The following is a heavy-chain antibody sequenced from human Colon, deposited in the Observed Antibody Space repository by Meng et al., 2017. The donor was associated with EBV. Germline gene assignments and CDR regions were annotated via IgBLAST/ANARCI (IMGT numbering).Heavy chain of an antibody. CDR2: IHSSGST. D-gene: IGHD3-10*01. V-gene: IGHV4-31*03. CDR3: ARASYGSGSPLGESWFDP. Sequence: QVHLTGSGPGPVKPSQPLPLPCTVSGGSISSGGYSWGWIRQHPGKGLEWIGYIHSSGSTYYNPSLRSRLTISVDTSKNQFSLKLSSVTAADTAVYYCARASYGSGSPLGESWFDPWGQGTLVTVSS. J-gene: IGHJ5*02. CDR1: GGSISSGGYS.